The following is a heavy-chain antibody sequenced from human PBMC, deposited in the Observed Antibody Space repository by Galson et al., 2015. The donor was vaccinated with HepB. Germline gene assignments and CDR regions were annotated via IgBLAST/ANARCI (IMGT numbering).Heavy chain of an antibody. CDR2: INPNSGGT. D-gene: IGHD6-19*01. Sequence: SVKVSCKASGYTFTGYYMHWVRQAPGQGLEWMGWINPNSGGTNYAQKFQGRVTMTRDTSISTAYMELSRLRSDDTAGYYCARDSSGWYSDFDYWGQGTLVTVSS. CDR3: ARDSSGWYSDFDY. CDR1: GYTFTGYY. V-gene: IGHV1-2*02. J-gene: IGHJ4*02.